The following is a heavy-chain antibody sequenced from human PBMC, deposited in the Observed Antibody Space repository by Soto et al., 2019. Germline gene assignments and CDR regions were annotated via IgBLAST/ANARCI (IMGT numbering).Heavy chain of an antibody. V-gene: IGHV1-69*01. CDR2: IMPFFGSG. Sequence: QVYLVQSGAEVKKPGSSVKVSCKALRGTFTNYAFSWVRQAPGQGLEWMGGIMPFFGSGNYAQKFQGRINITADVSTSSVYLELTSQRSEDTAVYYCARDRAGYYAHFVFWGQGTLVTVSS. CDR3: ARDRAGYYAHFVF. J-gene: IGHJ4*02. D-gene: IGHD2-2*03. CDR1: RGTFTNYA.